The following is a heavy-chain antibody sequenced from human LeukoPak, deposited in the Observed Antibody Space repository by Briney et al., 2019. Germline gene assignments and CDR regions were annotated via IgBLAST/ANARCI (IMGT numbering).Heavy chain of an antibody. CDR1: GFTFSTYS. J-gene: IGHJ6*03. V-gene: IGHV3-48*01. D-gene: IGHD3-22*01. CDR2: ISSGGGTI. Sequence: GGSLRLSCTASGFTFSTYSMNWVRQAPGKGLEWVSYISSGGGTIYDADSVKGRFTISRDNAKNSLYLQMDSLRAEDTAVYYCARVHYYDSSGYSPYYYYMDVWGKGTTVTVSS. CDR3: ARVHYYDSSGYSPYYYYMDV.